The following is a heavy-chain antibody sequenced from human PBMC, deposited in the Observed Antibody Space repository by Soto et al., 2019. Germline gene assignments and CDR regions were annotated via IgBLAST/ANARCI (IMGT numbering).Heavy chain of an antibody. V-gene: IGHV3-23*01. CDR3: AKDHIVATITLDEAAY. J-gene: IGHJ4*02. D-gene: IGHD5-12*01. Sequence: PGGSLRLSCAASGFTFSSYAMSWVRQAPGKGLEWVSAISGSGGSTYYADSVKGRFTISRDNSKNTLYLQMNSLRAEDTAVYYCAKDHIVATITLDEAAYWGQGTLVTVSS. CDR2: ISGSGGST. CDR1: GFTFSSYA.